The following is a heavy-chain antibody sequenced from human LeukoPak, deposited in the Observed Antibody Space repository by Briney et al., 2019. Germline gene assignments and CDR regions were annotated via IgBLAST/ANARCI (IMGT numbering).Heavy chain of an antibody. CDR2: ISSFSGTI. CDR3: AREQGGVGY. Sequence: PGGSLRLSCVASGIIFSTYSMNCVRQAPGKGLEWVSYISSFSGTINYADSVKGRFTISRDNAKNSLYLQMNSLRAEDTAAYYCAREQGGVGYWGQGTLVTVSS. V-gene: IGHV3-48*01. J-gene: IGHJ4*02. D-gene: IGHD3-16*01. CDR1: GIIFSTYS.